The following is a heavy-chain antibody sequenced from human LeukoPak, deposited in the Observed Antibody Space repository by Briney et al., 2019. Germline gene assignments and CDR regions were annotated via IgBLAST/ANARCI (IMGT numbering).Heavy chain of an antibody. Sequence: SVKVSCKTSGGTFSSYAINWVRQAPGQGPEWMGRLIPMFGIANYAQKFQGRVTITADKSTSTAYMEMSSLKSEDTAVYYCARGGYYYDSSGYYYGSWGQGTLVTVSS. CDR2: LIPMFGIA. V-gene: IGHV1-69*04. CDR1: GGTFSSYA. J-gene: IGHJ4*02. CDR3: ARGGYYYDSSGYYYGS. D-gene: IGHD3-22*01.